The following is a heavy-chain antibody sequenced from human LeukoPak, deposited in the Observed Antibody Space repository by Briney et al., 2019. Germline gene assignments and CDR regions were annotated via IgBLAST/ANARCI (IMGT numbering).Heavy chain of an antibody. CDR3: ASAYGDYEMDY. D-gene: IGHD4-17*01. V-gene: IGHV1-69*04. CDR1: GDTFSSYA. CDR2: IIPILGIA. J-gene: IGHJ4*02. Sequence: ASVKVSCKASGDTFSSYAISWVRQAPGQGLEWMGRIIPILGIANYAQKFQGRVTITADKSTSTAYMELSSLRSEDTAVYYCASAYGDYEMDYWGQGTLVTVSS.